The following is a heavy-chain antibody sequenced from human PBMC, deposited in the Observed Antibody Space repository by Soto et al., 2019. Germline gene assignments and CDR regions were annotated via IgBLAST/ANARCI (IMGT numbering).Heavy chain of an antibody. CDR2: ISYDGSNK. J-gene: IGHJ6*02. CDR1: GFTFSSYA. CDR3: ARAYAVRGVILYYYYYGMDV. D-gene: IGHD3-10*01. V-gene: IGHV3-30-3*01. Sequence: QVQLVESGGGVVQPGRSLRLSCAASGFTFSSYAMHWVRQAPGKGLEWVAVISYDGSNKYYADSVKGRFTISRDNSKNTLYLQMNSLRAEDTAVYYCARAYAVRGVILYYYYYGMDVWGQGTTVTVSS.